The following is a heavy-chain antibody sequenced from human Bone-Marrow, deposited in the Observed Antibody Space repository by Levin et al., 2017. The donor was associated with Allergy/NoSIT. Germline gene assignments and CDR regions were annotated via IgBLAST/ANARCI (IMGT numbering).Heavy chain of an antibody. J-gene: IGHJ3*02. CDR3: ARGRELLWFGELLGNDAFDI. CDR1: GFTFSSYD. V-gene: IGHV3-13*04. CDR2: IGTAGDT. Sequence: PGGSLRLSCAASGFTFSSYDMHWVRQATGKGLEWVSAIGTAGDTYYPGSVKGRFTISRENAKNSLYLQMNSLRAGDTAVYYCARGRELLWFGELLGNDAFDIWGQGTMVTVSS. D-gene: IGHD3-10*01.